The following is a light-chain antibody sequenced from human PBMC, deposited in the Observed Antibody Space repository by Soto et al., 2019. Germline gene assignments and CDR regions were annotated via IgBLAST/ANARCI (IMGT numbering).Light chain of an antibody. J-gene: IGKJ1*01. Sequence: IVLTHSPGTLSLSPGERATLSCRASQSISNSYLTWYQQKPGQAPSLLIYGASTRATGIPARFSGSGSGTEFTLTISSLQSEDFAVYYCQQYNNWPQTFGQGTNVDIK. CDR2: GAS. V-gene: IGKV3-15*01. CDR1: QSISNSY. CDR3: QQYNNWPQT.